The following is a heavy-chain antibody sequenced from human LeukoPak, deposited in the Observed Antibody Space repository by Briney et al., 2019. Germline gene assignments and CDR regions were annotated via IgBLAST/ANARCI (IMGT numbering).Heavy chain of an antibody. D-gene: IGHD4-23*01. CDR1: GYTFTSYY. J-gene: IGHJ4*02. CDR2: INPSGGST. CDR3: ARAPNYGGGDY. V-gene: IGHV1-46*01. Sequence: ASENVSCKASGYTFTSYYMHWVRQAPGQRLEWMGIINPSGGSTTYAQKFQDRVTMTRDTSTSTVYMEMSSLRSDDTAVYYCARAPNYGGGDYWGQGTLVTVSS.